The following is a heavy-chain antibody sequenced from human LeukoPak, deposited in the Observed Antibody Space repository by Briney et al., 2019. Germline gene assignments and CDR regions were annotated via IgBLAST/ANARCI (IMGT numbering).Heavy chain of an antibody. CDR3: AHSGGRYYEFGDYYYGMDV. CDR1: GFSLSTSGVG. CDR2: IYWNDDK. J-gene: IGHJ6*02. V-gene: IGHV2-5*01. D-gene: IGHD1-26*01. Sequence: SGPTLVKPTQTLTLTCTFSGFSLSTSGVGVGWIRQPPGKALDWLALIYWNDDKRYSPSLKSRLTITKDTSKNQVVLTMTNMDPVDTATYYCAHSGGRYYEFGDYYYGMDVWGQGTTATVS.